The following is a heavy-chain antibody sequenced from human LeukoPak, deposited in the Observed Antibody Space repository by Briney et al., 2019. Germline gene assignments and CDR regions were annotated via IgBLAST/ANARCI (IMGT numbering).Heavy chain of an antibody. V-gene: IGHV1-18*01. CDR3: ARGDAFDI. CDR1: GYIFISYG. J-gene: IGHJ3*02. Sequence: ASVKVSCKASGYIFISYGISWVRQAPGQGLEWMGWISTYNGNINYAQKLQGRVTMTTDTTTSTAYMEMRSLRSDDTAVYYCARGDAFDIWGQGTMVTVSS. CDR2: ISTYNGNI.